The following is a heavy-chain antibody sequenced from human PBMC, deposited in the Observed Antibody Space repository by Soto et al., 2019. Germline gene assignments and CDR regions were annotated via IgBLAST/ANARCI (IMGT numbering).Heavy chain of an antibody. V-gene: IGHV3-30*18. CDR2: ISYDGSNK. J-gene: IGHJ4*02. Sequence: QVQLVESGGGVVQPGRSLRLSCAASGFTFSSYGMHWVRQAPGKGLEWVAVISYDGSNKYYADSVKGRFTISRDNSKNTLYLQMNSLRAEDTAVYYCAKATGSYYFLDYWGQRTLVTVSS. D-gene: IGHD1-26*01. CDR1: GFTFSSYG. CDR3: AKATGSYYFLDY.